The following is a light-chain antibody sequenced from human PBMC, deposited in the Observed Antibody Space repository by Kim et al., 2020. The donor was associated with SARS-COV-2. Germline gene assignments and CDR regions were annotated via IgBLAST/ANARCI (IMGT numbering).Light chain of an antibody. V-gene: IGLV2-14*01. CDR3: SSYTSSSTYVV. J-gene: IGLJ2*01. CDR1: SSDVGGYNY. Sequence: QSALTQPASVSGSPGQSITISCTGTSSDVGGYNYVSWYQQHPGEAPKLMIYDVSKRPSGVSNRFSGSKSGNTASLTISGLQAEDEADYYCSSYTSSSTYVVFGGGTQLTVL. CDR2: DVS.